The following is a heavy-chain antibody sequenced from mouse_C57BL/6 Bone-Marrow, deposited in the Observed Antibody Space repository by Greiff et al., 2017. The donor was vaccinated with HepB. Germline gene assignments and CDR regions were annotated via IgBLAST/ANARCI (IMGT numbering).Heavy chain of an antibody. CDR2: ISSASSTI. V-gene: IGHV5-17*01. CDR1: GFTFSDYG. CDR3: ARHYYYGSSYGDY. Sequence: EVKLVESGGGLVKPGGSLKLSCAASGFTFSDYGMHWVRQAPEKGLEWVAYISSASSTIYYADTVKGRFTISRDNAKNTLFLQMTSLRSEDTAMYYCARHYYYGSSYGDYWGQGTTLTVSS. J-gene: IGHJ2*01. D-gene: IGHD1-1*01.